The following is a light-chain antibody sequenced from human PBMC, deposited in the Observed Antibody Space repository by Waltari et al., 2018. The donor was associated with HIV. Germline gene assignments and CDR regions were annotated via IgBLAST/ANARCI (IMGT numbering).Light chain of an antibody. V-gene: IGKV3-15*01. Sequence: EIVMTQSPATLSVSPGDRATLSCRASQSVGSNLAWYQQKPGQAPRRLMYGASTRATGVPARFSGSGSGTEFALTISSLQSEDFALYYCQQSKNWWSFGQGTKVEIK. J-gene: IGKJ1*01. CDR3: QQSKNWWS. CDR1: QSVGSN. CDR2: GAS.